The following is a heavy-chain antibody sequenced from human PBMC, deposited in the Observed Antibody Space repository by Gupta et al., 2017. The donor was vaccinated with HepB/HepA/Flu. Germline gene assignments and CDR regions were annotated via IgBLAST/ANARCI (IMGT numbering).Heavy chain of an antibody. J-gene: IGHJ6*04. CDR2: ISDSSSPI. CDR3: ARGVRRFLEWLPTMDV. CDR1: GFNFSIYS. D-gene: IGHD3-3*01. Sequence: EVQLVESGRGLVQPGGSLRLSCAASGFNFSIYSMNWVRQAPGKGLEWVSYISDSSSPIYYADSVKGRFTISRDNAKNSLNLQMNSLRDEDTAVYYCARGVRRFLEWLPTMDVWGKGTTVTVSS. V-gene: IGHV3-48*02.